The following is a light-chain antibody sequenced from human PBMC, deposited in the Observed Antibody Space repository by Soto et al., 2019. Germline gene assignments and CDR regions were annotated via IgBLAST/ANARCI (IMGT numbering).Light chain of an antibody. CDR1: QSVSSN. CDR3: QQRSNWPPIT. Sequence: DIVMTQSPATLSVSPGERATLSCRASQSVSSNLAWYQQKPGQAPRLLIYGASTRATGIPARFSGSGSGTEFTLTNSSLEPEDGAVLYCQQRSNWPPITFGQGTRLEIK. J-gene: IGKJ5*01. CDR2: GAS. V-gene: IGKV3-15*01.